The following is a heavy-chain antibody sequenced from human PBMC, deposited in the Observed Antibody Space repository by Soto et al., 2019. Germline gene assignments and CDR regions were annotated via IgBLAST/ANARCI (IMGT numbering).Heavy chain of an antibody. CDR2: INPNSGDT. Sequence: ASVKVSCKASGYTFTGYYVHWVRQAPGQGLEWMGWINPNSGDTYLAQRFQGRVTMNRDTSIGTAYMELRGLTSDDTAEYYCAKGGAIVAAGTRVYIYNAMDVWGQGTKVTVYS. CDR1: GYTFTGYY. CDR3: AKGGAIVAAGTRVYIYNAMDV. J-gene: IGHJ6*02. V-gene: IGHV1-2*02. D-gene: IGHD1-26*01.